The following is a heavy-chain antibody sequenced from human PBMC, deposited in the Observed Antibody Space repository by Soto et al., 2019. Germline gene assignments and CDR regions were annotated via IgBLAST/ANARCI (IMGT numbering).Heavy chain of an antibody. D-gene: IGHD5-12*01. CDR2: ISWNSGSI. CDR3: AKDISAGDGYHYYYYGMDV. CDR1: GFTFDDYA. J-gene: IGHJ6*02. Sequence: DVQLVESGGGLVQPGRSLRLSCAASGFTFDDYAMHWVRQAPGKGLEWVSGISWNSGSIGYADSVKGRFTISRDNAKNSLYLQMNSLRAEDTALYYCAKDISAGDGYHYYYYGMDVWGQGTTVTVSS. V-gene: IGHV3-9*01.